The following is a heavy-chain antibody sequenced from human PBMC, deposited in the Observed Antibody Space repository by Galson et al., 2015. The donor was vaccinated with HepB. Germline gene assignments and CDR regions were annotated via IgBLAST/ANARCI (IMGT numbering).Heavy chain of an antibody. CDR1: GGTFSSYA. D-gene: IGHD2-2*01. CDR3: ARIAQYCSSTSCYEYYYGMDV. Sequence: SVKVSCKASGGTFSSYAISWVRQAPGQGLEWMGRIFPILGIANYAQKFQGRVTITADKSTSTAYMELSSLRSEDTAVYYCARIAQYCSSTSCYEYYYGMDVWGQGTTVTVSS. CDR2: IFPILGIA. J-gene: IGHJ6*02. V-gene: IGHV1-69*04.